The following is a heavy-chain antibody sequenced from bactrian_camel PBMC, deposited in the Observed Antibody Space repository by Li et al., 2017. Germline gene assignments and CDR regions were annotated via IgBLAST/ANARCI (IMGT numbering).Heavy chain of an antibody. Sequence: QLVESGGGTVQAGGSLRLSCTASGLTFGSHCMGWFRQVPGKEREAVATIDNDGNANYAEFVKGRFTLSLDNAKNILYLQMNSLKPDDTAVYNCAARRLFGSSCKGIGYNYWGQGTQVTVS. V-gene: IGHV3S55*01. CDR1: GLTFGSHC. CDR3: AARRLFGSSCKGIGYNY. CDR2: IDNDGNA. J-gene: IGHJ4*01. D-gene: IGHD2*01.